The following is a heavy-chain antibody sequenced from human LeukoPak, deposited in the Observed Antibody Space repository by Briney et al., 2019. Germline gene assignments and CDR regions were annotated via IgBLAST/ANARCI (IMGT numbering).Heavy chain of an antibody. CDR3: IVFGDSNH. D-gene: IGHD4-17*01. J-gene: IGHJ5*02. CDR1: GVTGSHNY. CDR2: THSSGGT. Sequence: GGSLRLSCAASGVTGSHNYMSWVRQAPGKGLEWVSATHSSGGTYYADSVRGRCTISRDTSKNTLYLQINSLSVDDTAVYYCIVFGDSNHWGQGTLVTVSS. V-gene: IGHV3-53*01.